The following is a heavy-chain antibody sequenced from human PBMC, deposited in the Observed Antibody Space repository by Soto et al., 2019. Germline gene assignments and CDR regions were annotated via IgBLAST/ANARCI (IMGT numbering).Heavy chain of an antibody. Sequence: PSETLSLTCTVSGGSISSGGYYWSWIRQHPGKGLEWIGYIYYSGSTYYNPSLKSRVTISVDTSKNQFSLKLSSVTAADTAVYYCAQPFGYPAAAPFHPWGKGPLATVP. V-gene: IGHV4-31*03. J-gene: IGHJ5*02. CDR3: AQPFGYPAAAPFHP. D-gene: IGHD6-13*01. CDR2: IYYSGST. CDR1: GGSISSGGYY.